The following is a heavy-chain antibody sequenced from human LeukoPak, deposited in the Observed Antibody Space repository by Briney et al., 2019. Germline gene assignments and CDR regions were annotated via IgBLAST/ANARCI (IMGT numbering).Heavy chain of an antibody. CDR3: AKVYSSGYYYVSEGFDY. CDR2: ISGCGGST. Sequence: GGSLRLSCAASGFTFSSYAMTWVRQAPGKGLEWVSAISGCGGSTYYADSVKGRFTISRDNSKNTLYLQMNSLRAEDTAVYYCAKVYSSGYYYVSEGFDYWGQGTLVTVSS. CDR1: GFTFSSYA. D-gene: IGHD3-22*01. V-gene: IGHV3-23*01. J-gene: IGHJ4*02.